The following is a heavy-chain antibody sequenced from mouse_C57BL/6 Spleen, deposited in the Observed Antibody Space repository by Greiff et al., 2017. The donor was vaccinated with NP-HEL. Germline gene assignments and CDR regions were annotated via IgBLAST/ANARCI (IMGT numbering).Heavy chain of an antibody. Sequence: EVKLMESGGGLVKPGGSLKLSCAASGFTFSSYAMSWVRQTPDKRLEWVATISDGGSYTYYPDNVKGRFTISRDNAKNNLYLQMSHLKSEDTAMYYCARGNWDGYFDVWGTGTTVTVSS. V-gene: IGHV5-4*03. J-gene: IGHJ1*03. CDR2: ISDGGSYT. CDR3: ARGNWDGYFDV. CDR1: GFTFSSYA. D-gene: IGHD4-1*01.